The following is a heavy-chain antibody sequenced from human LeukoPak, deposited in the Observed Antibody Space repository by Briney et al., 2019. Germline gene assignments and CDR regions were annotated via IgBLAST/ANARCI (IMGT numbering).Heavy chain of an antibody. D-gene: IGHD3-10*01. CDR3: ARHDYYGSLNWFDP. Sequence: SETLSLTCIVSGGSLNSPNYYWGWIRQPPGKGLEWIGTIYYSGTTYYNPSLKSRLTISVDTSKNQFSLKLTSVTAADTAVYYCARHDYYGSLNWFDPWGQGKLITVSS. CDR2: IYYSGTT. J-gene: IGHJ5*02. CDR1: GGSLNSPNYY. V-gene: IGHV4-39*01.